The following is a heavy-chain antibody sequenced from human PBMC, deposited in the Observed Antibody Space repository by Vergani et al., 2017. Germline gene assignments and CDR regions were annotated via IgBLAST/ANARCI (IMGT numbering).Heavy chain of an antibody. CDR2: TRNKANSYTT. D-gene: IGHD2-2*01. Sequence: EVQLVESGGGLVQPGGSLRLSCAASGFTFSDHYMDWVRQAPGKGLEWVGRTRNKANSYTTEYAASVKGRFTISRDDSKNSLYLQMNSLKTEDTAVYYCARLPDPLMRYCSSTSCYDIDYWGQGTLVTVSS. J-gene: IGHJ4*02. CDR3: ARLPDPLMRYCSSTSCYDIDY. V-gene: IGHV3-72*01. CDR1: GFTFSDHY.